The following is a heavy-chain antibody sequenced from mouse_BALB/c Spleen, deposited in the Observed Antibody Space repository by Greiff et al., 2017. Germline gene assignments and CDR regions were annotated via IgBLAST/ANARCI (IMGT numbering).Heavy chain of an antibody. J-gene: IGHJ2*01. CDR3: ARHKLRLRYFDY. V-gene: IGHV5-12-2*01. D-gene: IGHD1-2*01. CDR1: GFTFSSYT. Sequence: EVQRVESGGGLVQPGGSLKLSCAASGFTFSSYTMSWVRQTPEKRLEWVAYISNGGGSTYYPDTVKGRFTISRDNAKNTLYLQMSSLKSEDTAMYYCARHKLRLRYFDYWGQGTTLTVSS. CDR2: ISNGGGST.